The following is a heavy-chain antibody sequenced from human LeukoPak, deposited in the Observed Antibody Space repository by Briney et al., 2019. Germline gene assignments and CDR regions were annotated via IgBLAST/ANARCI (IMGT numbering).Heavy chain of an antibody. CDR3: ARRAGGYSHPYDY. CDR1: GASISSDY. Sequence: PSETLSPTCTVSGASISSDYWSWVRQPPGKGLEWIGYIYYSGSTNYNPSLKSRVTISLDTPKNQFSLKLSSVTTADTAVYYCARRAGGYSHPYDYWGQGTLVTVSS. V-gene: IGHV4-59*01. D-gene: IGHD4-23*01. CDR2: IYYSGST. J-gene: IGHJ4*02.